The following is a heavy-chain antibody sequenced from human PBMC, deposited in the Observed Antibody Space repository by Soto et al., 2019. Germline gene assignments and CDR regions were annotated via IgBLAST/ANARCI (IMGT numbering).Heavy chain of an antibody. Sequence: EVQLLESGGGLLQPGGSLRLSCAASGFTFGSYAMSWVRQAPGKGLQWVSAISGSGRSTYYADSVTGRFTISRDNSKNTLVLQMNSLKAEDTAVYYCAKEMWFGELSYGMDVWGQGTTVTVS. CDR1: GFTFGSYA. J-gene: IGHJ6*02. V-gene: IGHV3-23*01. CDR2: ISGSGRST. CDR3: AKEMWFGELSYGMDV. D-gene: IGHD3-10*01.